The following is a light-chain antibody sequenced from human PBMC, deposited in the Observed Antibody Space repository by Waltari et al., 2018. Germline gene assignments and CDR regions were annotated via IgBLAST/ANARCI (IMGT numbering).Light chain of an antibody. V-gene: IGKV1-5*03. CDR3: QQYNSYSPALT. Sequence: DIQMTQSPSTLSASVGDRVTITCRASQSISSWLAWYQQKPGKAPKLLIYKASSLESGVPSRFSGSGSGTEFTLTIISLQPDDFATYYCQQYNSYSPALTFGGGTKVEIK. CDR2: KAS. CDR1: QSISSW. J-gene: IGKJ4*01.